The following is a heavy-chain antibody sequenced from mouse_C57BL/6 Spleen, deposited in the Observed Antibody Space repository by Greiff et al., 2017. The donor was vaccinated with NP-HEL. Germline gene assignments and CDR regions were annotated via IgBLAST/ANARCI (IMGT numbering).Heavy chain of an antibody. CDR3: ARNVITTVVATDYYAMDY. V-gene: IGHV1-26*01. J-gene: IGHJ4*01. D-gene: IGHD1-1*01. CDR1: GYTFTDYY. CDR2: INPNNGGT. Sequence: VQLQQSGPELVKPGASVKISCKASGYTFTDYYMNWVKQSHGKSLEWIGDINPNNGGTSYNQKFKGKATLTVDKSSSTAYMELRSLTSEDSAVYYCARNVITTVVATDYYAMDYWGQGTSVTVSS.